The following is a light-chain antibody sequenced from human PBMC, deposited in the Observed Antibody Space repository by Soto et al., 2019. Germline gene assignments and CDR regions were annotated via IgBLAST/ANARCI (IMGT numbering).Light chain of an antibody. CDR1: QRVTSSY. CDR3: QQYGSSPWT. Sequence: EIVLTQSPGTQSLSPGERVTLSCRASQRVTSSYLAWYQQKPGQAPRLLIYGASSRATGIPDRFSGSGSGTDFSLTISGLEPEDFAVYYCQQYGSSPWTFGQGTKVEI. V-gene: IGKV3-20*01. J-gene: IGKJ1*01. CDR2: GAS.